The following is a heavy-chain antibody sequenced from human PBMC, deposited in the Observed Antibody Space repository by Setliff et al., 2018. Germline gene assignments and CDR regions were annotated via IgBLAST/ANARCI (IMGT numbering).Heavy chain of an antibody. Sequence: SETLSLTCSVYGESFSNNYWSWIRQPPGKGLEWIGESSHSGSTSYSPSLKSRLTMSVDTSKNQFSLQLTSVTAADTAVYYCARDQWVRSPPLYFSYSMDVWGQGTTVTVSS. CDR1: GESFSNNY. J-gene: IGHJ6*02. D-gene: IGHD5-12*01. CDR2: SSHSGST. CDR3: ARDQWVRSPPLYFSYSMDV. V-gene: IGHV4-34*01.